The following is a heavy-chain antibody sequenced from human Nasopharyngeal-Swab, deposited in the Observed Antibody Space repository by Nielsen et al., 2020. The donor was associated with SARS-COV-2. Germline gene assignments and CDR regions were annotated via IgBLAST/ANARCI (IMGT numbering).Heavy chain of an antibody. CDR1: GCSISSCSFY. J-gene: IGHJ4*02. Sequence: SETLSLTCPVSGCSISSCSFYWGRIPQPPGKGLEWIGSIYYSGSTYYNPSLKSRVTISVDTSKNQFSLKLSSVTAADTAVYYCARRQGGWLQAVHYFDYWGQGTLVTVSS. CDR2: IYYSGST. CDR3: ARRQGGWLQAVHYFDY. D-gene: IGHD5-24*01. V-gene: IGHV4-39*01.